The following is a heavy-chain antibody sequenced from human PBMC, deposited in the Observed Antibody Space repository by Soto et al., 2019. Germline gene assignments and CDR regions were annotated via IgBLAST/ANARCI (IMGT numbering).Heavy chain of an antibody. CDR2: ISSSSSYI. J-gene: IGHJ5*02. CDR3: ARGGSSTNWFDP. D-gene: IGHD6-6*01. Sequence: GGSLILSCAASGFTFSSYSMNWVRQAPGKGLEWVSSISSSSSYIYYADSVKGRFTISRDNAKNSLYLQMNSLRAEDTAVYYCARGGSSTNWFDPWGQGTLVTVSS. CDR1: GFTFSSYS. V-gene: IGHV3-21*01.